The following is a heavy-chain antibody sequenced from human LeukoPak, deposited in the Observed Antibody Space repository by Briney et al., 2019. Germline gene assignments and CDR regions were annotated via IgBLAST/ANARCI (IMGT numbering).Heavy chain of an antibody. D-gene: IGHD5-18*01. CDR2: ISYDGSNK. Sequence: AGGSLRLSCAASGFTFSSYAMHWVRQVPGKGLEWVAVISYDGSNKYYADSVKGRFTISRDNAKNTLYLQMNSLRAEDTAVYYCARDAVDTANAVWGQGTTVTVSS. CDR1: GFTFSSYA. J-gene: IGHJ6*02. V-gene: IGHV3-30-3*01. CDR3: ARDAVDTANAV.